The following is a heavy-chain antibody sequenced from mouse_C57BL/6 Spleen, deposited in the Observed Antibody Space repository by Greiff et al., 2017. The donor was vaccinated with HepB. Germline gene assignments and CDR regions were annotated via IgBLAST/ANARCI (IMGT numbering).Heavy chain of an antibody. CDR1: GYTFTSYW. D-gene: IGHD2-4*01. J-gene: IGHJ2*01. Sequence: QVQLQQPGAELVMPGASVKLSCKAPGYTFTSYWMHWVKQRPGQGLEWIGEIDPSDSYTNYNQKFKGKSKLTVDKSSSTAYMQLSSLTSEDSAVYYCARSYYDVYYFDYWGQGTTLTVSS. V-gene: IGHV1-69*01. CDR2: IDPSDSYT. CDR3: ARSYYDVYYFDY.